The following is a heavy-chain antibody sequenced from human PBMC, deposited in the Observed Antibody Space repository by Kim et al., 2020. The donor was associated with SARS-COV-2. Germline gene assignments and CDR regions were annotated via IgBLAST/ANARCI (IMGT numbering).Heavy chain of an antibody. J-gene: IGHJ4*02. CDR1: GYTFSNYR. V-gene: IGHV1-3*01. CDR2: INPGNDDT. CDR3: VRERGLWEALDY. Sequence: ASVKVSCKASGYTFSNYRVHWMRPAPGQRPEWMGLINPGNDDTKYSQNFQDRVILTRDTSASTAYMELSSLRSEDAALYYCVRERGLWEALDYWGQGTLVTISS. D-gene: IGHD1-26*01.